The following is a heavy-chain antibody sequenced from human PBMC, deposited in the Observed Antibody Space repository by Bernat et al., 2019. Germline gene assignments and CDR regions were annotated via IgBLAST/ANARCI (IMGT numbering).Heavy chain of an antibody. J-gene: IGHJ5*02. Sequence: EVQLLESGGGLVQPGGSLRLSCAASGFTFSSYAMSWVRQAPGKGLEWVSAISGSGGSTYYADSVKGRFTISRDNSKNTLYLQMNSLRAEDTAVYYCAREEVVVPAAESGWFDPWGQGTLVTVSS. V-gene: IGHV3-23*01. CDR3: AREEVVVPAAESGWFDP. D-gene: IGHD2-2*01. CDR2: ISGSGGST. CDR1: GFTFSSYA.